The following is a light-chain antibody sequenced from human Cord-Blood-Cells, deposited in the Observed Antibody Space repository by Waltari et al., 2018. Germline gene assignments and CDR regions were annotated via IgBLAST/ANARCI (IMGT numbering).Light chain of an antibody. J-gene: IGLJ2*01. CDR2: QDI. Sequence: SYELTQPPSVSVSPGQTASITCSGDKLGDKYAWWYQKKPGQSPVLVIYQDIKRPSGIPGRVSGSNSGNTATLTISGTQAMDEADYYCQAWDSSTAVFGGGTKLTVL. CDR3: QAWDSSTAV. CDR1: KLGDKY. V-gene: IGLV3-1*01.